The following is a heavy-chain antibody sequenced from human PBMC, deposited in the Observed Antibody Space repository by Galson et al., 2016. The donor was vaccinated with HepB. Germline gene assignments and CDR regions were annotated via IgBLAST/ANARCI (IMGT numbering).Heavy chain of an antibody. CDR3: ARSLGHCSSNSCAEFDF. CDR1: GASISSHF. CDR2: IHYSGGT. J-gene: IGHJ4*02. D-gene: IGHD2-2*01. Sequence: SETLSLTCTVSGASISSHFWSWIRQSPGKGLGWIGYIHYSGGTTYNPSLKSRVTISVDTSNNQFSLRLSSVTAADTAVYFCARSLGHCSSNSCAEFDFWGQGTLVSVSS. V-gene: IGHV4-59*11.